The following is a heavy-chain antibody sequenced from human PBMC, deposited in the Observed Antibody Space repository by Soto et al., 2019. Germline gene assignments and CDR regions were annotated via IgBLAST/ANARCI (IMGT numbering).Heavy chain of an antibody. D-gene: IGHD3-16*02. Sequence: GSLRVSCSASGFTFSNAWMSWVRQAAGKGLEWVGRIKSKTDGGTTDYAAPVKGRFTISRDDSKNTLYLQMNSLKTEDTAVYYCTTDRDYDYVWGSYRYTFWGQGTLVTVSS. V-gene: IGHV3-15*01. CDR2: IKSKTDGGTT. J-gene: IGHJ4*02. CDR1: GFTFSNAW. CDR3: TTDRDYDYVWGSYRYTF.